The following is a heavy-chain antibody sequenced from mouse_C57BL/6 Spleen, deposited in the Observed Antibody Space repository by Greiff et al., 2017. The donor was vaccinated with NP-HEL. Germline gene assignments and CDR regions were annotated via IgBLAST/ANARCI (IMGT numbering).Heavy chain of an antibody. V-gene: IGHV1-64*01. D-gene: IGHD3-2*02. J-gene: IGHJ3*01. Sequence: QVQLQQPGAELVKPGASVKLSCKASGYTFTSYWMHWVKQRPGQGLEWIGMIHPNSGSTNYNEKFKSKATLTVDKSSSTAYMQLSSLTSEDSAVYYWARSKDRSGPWFAYWGQGTLVTVSA. CDR3: ARSKDRSGPWFAY. CDR1: GYTFTSYW. CDR2: IHPNSGST.